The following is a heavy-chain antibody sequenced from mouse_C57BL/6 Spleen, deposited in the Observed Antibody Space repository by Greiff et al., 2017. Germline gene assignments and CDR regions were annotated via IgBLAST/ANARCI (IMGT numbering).Heavy chain of an antibody. J-gene: IGHJ4*01. V-gene: IGHV3-8*01. CDR1: GYSITSDY. Sequence: EVKLQESGPGLAKPSQTLSLTCSVTGYSITSDYWNWIRKFPGNKLEYMGYISYSGSTYYNPSLKSRISITRDTTKNQYYLQLNSVTTEDTATYYCARYSNYVLYAMDYWGQGTSVTVAS. D-gene: IGHD2-5*01. CDR3: ARYSNYVLYAMDY. CDR2: ISYSGST.